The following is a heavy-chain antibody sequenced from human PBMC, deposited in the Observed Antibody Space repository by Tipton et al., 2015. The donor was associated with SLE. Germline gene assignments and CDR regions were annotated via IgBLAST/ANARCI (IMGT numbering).Heavy chain of an antibody. Sequence: TLSLTCAVYGGSLSGYYWSWIRQPPGKGLEWIGEINHSGSTNYNPSLKSRVTISVDTSKNQFSLKLSSVTAADTAVYYCARGYEQHLISWGQGTLVTVSS. CDR3: ARGYEQHLIS. V-gene: IGHV4-34*01. CDR1: GGSLSGYY. CDR2: INHSGST. D-gene: IGHD6-13*01. J-gene: IGHJ5*02.